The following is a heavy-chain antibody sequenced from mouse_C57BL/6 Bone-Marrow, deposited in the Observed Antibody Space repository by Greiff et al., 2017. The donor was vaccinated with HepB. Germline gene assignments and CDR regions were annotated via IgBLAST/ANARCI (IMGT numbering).Heavy chain of an antibody. CDR2: ISYDGSN. Sequence: EVKVEESGPGLVKPSQSLSLTCSVTGYSITSGYYWNWIRQFPGNKLEWMGYISYDGSNNYNPSLKNRISITRDTSKNQFFLKLNSVTTEDTATYYCARRTYDYSWFAYWGQGTLVTVSA. CDR1: GYSITSGYY. D-gene: IGHD2-4*01. J-gene: IGHJ3*01. V-gene: IGHV3-6*01. CDR3: ARRTYDYSWFAY.